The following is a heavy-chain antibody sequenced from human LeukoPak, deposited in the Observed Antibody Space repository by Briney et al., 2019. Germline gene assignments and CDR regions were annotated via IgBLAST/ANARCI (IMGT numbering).Heavy chain of an antibody. D-gene: IGHD3-10*01. J-gene: IGHJ5*02. CDR3: ASQYYYGSGSYYNGNWFDP. V-gene: IGHV3-21*01. Sequence: GGSLRLSCAASGFTFSIYNMNWVRRAPGKRLEWVSSMSSSSSYIYYADSVKGRFTISRDNAKNSRYLQMNSLRAEDTGVYYCASQYYYGSGSYYNGNWFDPWGQGTLVTVSS. CDR2: MSSSSSYI. CDR1: GFTFSIYN.